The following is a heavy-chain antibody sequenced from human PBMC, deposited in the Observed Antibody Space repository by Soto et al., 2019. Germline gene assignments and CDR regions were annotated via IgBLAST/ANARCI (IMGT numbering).Heavy chain of an antibody. CDR3: AAGGGLPRYY. Sequence: TSETLSLTCTVSGDSITSGVHYWSWIRQLPGKGLEWIGYIFYSGPTYYNPSLKSRVAISVDTSKNQFSLKLSSVTAADTAVYYCAAGGGLPRYYWGQGTLVTVSS. V-gene: IGHV4-31*03. CDR2: IFYSGPT. D-gene: IGHD5-12*01. CDR1: GDSITSGVHY. J-gene: IGHJ4*02.